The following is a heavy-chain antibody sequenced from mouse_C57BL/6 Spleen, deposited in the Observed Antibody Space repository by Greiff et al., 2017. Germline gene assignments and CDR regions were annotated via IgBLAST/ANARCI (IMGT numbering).Heavy chain of an antibody. D-gene: IGHD1-1*01. Sequence: QVQLQQPGAELVKPGASVKLSCKASGYTFTSYWMPWVKQRPGQGLEWIGMIHPNSGSTNYNEKFKSKATLTVDKSSSTAYMQLSSLTSEDSAVYYCANYYGSSYDAMDYWGQGTSVTVSS. CDR2: IHPNSGST. J-gene: IGHJ4*01. CDR1: GYTFTSYW. V-gene: IGHV1-64*01. CDR3: ANYYGSSYDAMDY.